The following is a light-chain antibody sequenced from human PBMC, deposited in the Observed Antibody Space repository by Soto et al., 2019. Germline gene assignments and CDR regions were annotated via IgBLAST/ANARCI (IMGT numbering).Light chain of an antibody. CDR3: TSYAGNSNYV. CDR1: TNDVGGFNY. Sequence: QSALTQHPSASGSAGQSVTISCTGPTNDVGGFNYVSWYQQHPGRVPKLIIYEVDKRPSGVPDRFSGSKSGNTASLTISGLQADDEADYYCTSYAGNSNYVFGTGTKLTVL. CDR2: EVD. V-gene: IGLV2-8*01. J-gene: IGLJ1*01.